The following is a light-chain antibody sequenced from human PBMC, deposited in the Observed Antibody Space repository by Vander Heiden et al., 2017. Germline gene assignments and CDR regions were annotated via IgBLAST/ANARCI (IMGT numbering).Light chain of an antibody. CDR1: QGISSY. CDR3: QRDDSYPRT. CDR2: AAS. J-gene: IGKJ3*01. V-gene: IGKV1-8*01. Sequence: AIRMTQSPSSFSASTGDRVTITCRASQGISSYLAWYQQKPGKAPKLLIYAASTLQSGVPSRFSGSASGTDFTLTISFLHSEDFATYYCQRDDSYPRTFGHGTKVDIK.